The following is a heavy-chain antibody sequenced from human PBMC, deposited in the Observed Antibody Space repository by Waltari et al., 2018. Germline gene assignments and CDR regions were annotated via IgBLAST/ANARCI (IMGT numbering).Heavy chain of an antibody. Sequence: QVQLQESGPGLVKPSETLSLTCPVSGGSISSYYWSWIRQPAGKGLEWIGRIYTSGSTNYNPSLKSRVTMSVDTFKNQFSLKLSSVTAADTAVYYCARSISSGYYPIYFDYWGQGTLVTVSS. CDR2: IYTSGST. V-gene: IGHV4-4*07. J-gene: IGHJ4*02. CDR1: GGSISSYY. D-gene: IGHD3-22*01. CDR3: ARSISSGYYPIYFDY.